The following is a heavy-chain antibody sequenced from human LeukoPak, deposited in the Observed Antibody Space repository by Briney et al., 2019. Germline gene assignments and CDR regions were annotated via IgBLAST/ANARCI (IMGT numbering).Heavy chain of an antibody. Sequence: PGGSLRLSCAASGFTFSSYSMNWVRQAPGKGLEWVSSISSSSYKNYADSVKGRFTISRDNAKNSLYLQMNSLRAEDTAVYYCARDNVKTAFDPWGQGTLVTVSS. CDR1: GFTFSSYS. D-gene: IGHD1-1*01. CDR2: ISSSSYK. CDR3: ARDNVKTAFDP. J-gene: IGHJ5*02. V-gene: IGHV3-21*01.